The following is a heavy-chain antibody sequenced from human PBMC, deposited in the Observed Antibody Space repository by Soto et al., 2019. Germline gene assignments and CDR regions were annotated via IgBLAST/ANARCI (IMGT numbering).Heavy chain of an antibody. CDR3: ARGGKERFRGSGMDV. Sequence: QVQLVQSGAEVKKPGTSVKVSCKVSGGTFSSYAISWVRQAPGQGLEWMGEIISIFGTAMYAQKFQGRVTIIAAESASTAYMELSGLRSDDTAVYYCARGGKERFRGSGMDVWGQGTTVTVSS. CDR1: GGTFSSYA. CDR2: IISIFGTA. D-gene: IGHD1-1*01. V-gene: IGHV1-69*01. J-gene: IGHJ6*02.